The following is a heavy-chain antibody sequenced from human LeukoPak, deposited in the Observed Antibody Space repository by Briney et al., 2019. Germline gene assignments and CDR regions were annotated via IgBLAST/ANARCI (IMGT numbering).Heavy chain of an antibody. V-gene: IGHV1-18*01. CDR1: GYTFNRYG. CDR2: ISCYNGDK. Sequence: VASVKVSCKASGYTFNRYGIRWVRQAPGQGPEWMGWISCYNGDKKFAQKFQDRFTMTTDAFTSTAYMDLRSLTSDDTAVYYCARDFSNTSGFKVVVDYWGQGTSVTVSS. D-gene: IGHD3-22*01. J-gene: IGHJ4*02. CDR3: ARDFSNTSGFKVVVDY.